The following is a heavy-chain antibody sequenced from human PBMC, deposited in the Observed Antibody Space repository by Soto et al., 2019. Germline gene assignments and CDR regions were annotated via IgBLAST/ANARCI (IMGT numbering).Heavy chain of an antibody. D-gene: IGHD1-26*01. J-gene: IGHJ4*01. Sequence: SETLSLTCTVSGGSVSIGSYYWSWIRQPPGKGLEWIGYIYYSGSTNYNPSLKSRVTISVDTSKNQFSLKLSSVTAADKAVYYCASFSVGGRNQDYSGQGTRVTLHS. CDR3: ASFSVGGRNQDY. CDR2: IYYSGST. V-gene: IGHV4-61*01. CDR1: GGSVSIGSYY.